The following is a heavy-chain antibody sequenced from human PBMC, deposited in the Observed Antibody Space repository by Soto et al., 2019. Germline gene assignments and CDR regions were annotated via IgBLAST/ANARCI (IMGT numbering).Heavy chain of an antibody. CDR2: ISYDGSNK. V-gene: IGHV3-30-3*01. CDR3: ARDQPKVTIFGVVTTYYYYYYGMDV. Sequence: GGPLRLSCAASGFTFSSYAMHWVRQAPGKGLEWVAVISYDGSNKYYADSVKGRFTISRDNSKNTLYLQMNSLRAEDTAVYYCARDQPKVTIFGVVTTYYYYYYGMDVWGQGTTVTVSS. J-gene: IGHJ6*02. CDR1: GFTFSSYA. D-gene: IGHD3-3*01.